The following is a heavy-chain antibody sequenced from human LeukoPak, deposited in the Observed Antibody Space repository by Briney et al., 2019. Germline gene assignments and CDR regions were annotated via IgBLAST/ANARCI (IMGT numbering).Heavy chain of an antibody. D-gene: IGHD3-10*01. V-gene: IGHV4-38-2*02. J-gene: IGHJ1*01. Sequence: PSETLSLTCTVSGYSISTGYYWGWIRQPPGKGLEWIGSIYHSGSTYYNPSLKSRVAISVDTSKNQFSLKLSSVIAADTAVYYCARDDFRETYYHGSGDPLGVFQHWGQGTLVTVSS. CDR1: GYSISTGYY. CDR3: ARDDFRETYYHGSGDPLGVFQH. CDR2: IYHSGST.